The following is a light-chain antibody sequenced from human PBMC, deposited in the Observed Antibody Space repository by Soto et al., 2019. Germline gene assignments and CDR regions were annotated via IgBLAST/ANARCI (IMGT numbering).Light chain of an antibody. J-gene: IGKJ4*01. Sequence: DIQMTQSPSSLSASVGDRVTITCRASQGLRTDLSWYQQKPGKVPERLIYAASNLQSGVPSRFSGSGSGTEFTLTISSLQPEDFATYYCLQHNTYPLTFGGGTKVEIK. CDR3: LQHNTYPLT. CDR2: AAS. CDR1: QGLRTD. V-gene: IGKV1-17*01.